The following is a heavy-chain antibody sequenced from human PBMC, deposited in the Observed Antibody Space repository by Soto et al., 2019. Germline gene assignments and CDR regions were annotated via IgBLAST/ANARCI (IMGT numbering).Heavy chain of an antibody. V-gene: IGHV3-11*05. J-gene: IGHJ4*02. CDR3: ARGGGSGYYTIDY. Sequence: PGGSLRLSCAASGFTFSDYYMSWIRQAPGKGLEWVSYISSISSYTNYADSVKGRFTISRDNAKNSLYLQMNSLRAEDTAVYYCARGGGSGYYTIDYWGQGTLVTVSS. CDR2: ISSISSYT. D-gene: IGHD3-22*01. CDR1: GFTFSDYY.